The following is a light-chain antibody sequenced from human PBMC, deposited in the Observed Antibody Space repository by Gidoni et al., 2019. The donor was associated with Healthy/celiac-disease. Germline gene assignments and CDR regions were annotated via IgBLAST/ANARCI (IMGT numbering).Light chain of an antibody. CDR3: QQSYSTPWT. CDR2: AAS. Sequence: DIQMTQSPSSLSASVGDRVTITCRASQSIHSYLNWYQQKPGKSPKLLIYAASSLQSGVPSRFSGSGSGTDFTLTISSLQPDDFATYYCQQSYSTPWTCGQXTKVEIK. CDR1: QSIHSY. V-gene: IGKV1-39*01. J-gene: IGKJ1*01.